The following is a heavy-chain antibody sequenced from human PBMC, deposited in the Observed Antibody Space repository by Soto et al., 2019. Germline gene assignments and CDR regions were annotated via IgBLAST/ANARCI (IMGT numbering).Heavy chain of an antibody. Sequence: QLQLQESGAGLVKPSQTLSLTCAVSGGSISSGGYSWSWIRQPPGKGLEWIGYIFPSGSTYYNPSLKCRVTISVDTSKNPFSLKMSSVTAADTAVYYCSSGAGSGSPDWYFNLWGRGTLVTVSS. CDR2: IFPSGST. CDR3: SSGAGSGSPDWYFNL. D-gene: IGHD1-26*01. J-gene: IGHJ2*01. CDR1: GGSISSGGYS. V-gene: IGHV4-30-2*01.